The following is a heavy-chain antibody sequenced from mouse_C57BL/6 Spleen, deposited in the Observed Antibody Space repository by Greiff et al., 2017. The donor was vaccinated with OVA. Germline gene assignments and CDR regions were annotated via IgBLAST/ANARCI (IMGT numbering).Heavy chain of an antibody. CDR3: ARGHNWDCDD. V-gene: IGHV3-6*01. D-gene: IGHD4-1*01. J-gene: IGHJ2*01. Sequence: EVQLQQSGPGLVKPSQSLSLTCSVTGYSITSGYYWNWIRQFPGNKLEWMGYISYDGSNNYNPSLKNRISITRATSTNQFFLKLNSVTTEDTATYYCARGHNWDCDDWGKGTTLTVSS. CDR2: ISYDGSN. CDR1: GYSITSGYY.